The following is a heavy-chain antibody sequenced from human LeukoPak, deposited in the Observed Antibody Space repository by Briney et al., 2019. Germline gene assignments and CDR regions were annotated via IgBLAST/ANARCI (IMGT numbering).Heavy chain of an antibody. CDR3: ARPYGGNSYYFDY. J-gene: IGHJ4*02. V-gene: IGHV3-30-3*01. CDR2: ISYDGSNK. CDR1: GFTFSSYA. Sequence: QPGRSLRLSCAASGFTFSSYAMHWVRQAPGKGLEWVAVISYDGSNKYYADSVKGRFTISRDNSKNTLYLQMNSLRAEDTAVHYCARPYGGNSYYFDYWGQGTLVTVSS. D-gene: IGHD4-23*01.